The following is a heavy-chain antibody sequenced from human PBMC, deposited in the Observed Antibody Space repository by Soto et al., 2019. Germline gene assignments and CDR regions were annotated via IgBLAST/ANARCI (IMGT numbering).Heavy chain of an antibody. CDR3: ATSVNSAMAFDY. D-gene: IGHD5-18*01. J-gene: IGHJ4*02. CDR2: INPNGGST. CDR1: GYTFTHYY. Sequence: QVQLVQSGAEVKKPGASVKVSCKASGYTFTHYYIHWVRQAPGQGLEWMGIINPNGGSTTYAQKFRAGFTMTRDTSTSTVYIELSSLRSDDSVVYYCATSVNSAMAFDYWGQGTLVTVSS. V-gene: IGHV1-46*01.